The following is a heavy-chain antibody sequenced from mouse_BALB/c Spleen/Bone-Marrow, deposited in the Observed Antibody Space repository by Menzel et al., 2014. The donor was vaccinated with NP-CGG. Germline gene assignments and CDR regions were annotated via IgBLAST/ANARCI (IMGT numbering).Heavy chain of an antibody. V-gene: IGHV5-17*02. Sequence: DVKLVESGGGLVQPGGSRKLSCAASGFTFXSFGMHWVRQAPERGLEWVACISSGSSTIFYADTVKGRFTISRDNPKNTLFLQMTSLRSEDTAMYYCARGGNWEDFDYWGQGTTLTVSS. CDR1: GFTFXSFG. CDR2: ISSGSSTI. CDR3: ARGGNWEDFDY. D-gene: IGHD4-1*01. J-gene: IGHJ2*01.